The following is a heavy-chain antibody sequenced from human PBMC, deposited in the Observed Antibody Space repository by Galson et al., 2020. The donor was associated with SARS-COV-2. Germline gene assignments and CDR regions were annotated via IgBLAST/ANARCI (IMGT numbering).Heavy chain of an antibody. CDR2: IDRYHDK. CDR3: ARMADGYGGYDYGSSPFDY. J-gene: IGHJ4*02. CDR1: GFSLTTSGMG. Sequence: SGPTLVKPTQTLTLTCTFSGFSLTTSGMGVTWIRQPPGKALEWLARIDRYHDKYYSTSLRTRLTISRYTSKNQVFLTMTNMDPVDTATYYCARMADGYGGYDYGSSPFDYWGQGTLVTVSS. D-gene: IGHD5-12*01. V-gene: IGHV2-70*11.